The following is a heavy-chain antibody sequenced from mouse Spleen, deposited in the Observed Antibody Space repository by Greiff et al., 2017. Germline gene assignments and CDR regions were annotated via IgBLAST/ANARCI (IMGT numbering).Heavy chain of an antibody. J-gene: IGHJ2*01. V-gene: IGHV1-20*01. D-gene: IGHD2-3*01. CDR3: ARGYDGYYTGYFDY. Sequence: VQLQQSGPELVKPGDSVKISCKASGYSFTGYFMNWVMQSHGKSLEWIGRINPYNGDTFYNQKFKGKATLTVDKSSSTAHMELRSLTSEDSAVYYCARGYDGYYTGYFDYWGQGTTLTVSS. CDR2: INPYNGDT. CDR1: GYSFTGYF.